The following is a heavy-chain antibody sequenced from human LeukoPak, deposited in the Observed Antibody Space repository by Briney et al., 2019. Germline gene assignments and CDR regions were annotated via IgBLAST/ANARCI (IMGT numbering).Heavy chain of an antibody. D-gene: IGHD4-17*01. CDR2: IYTSGST. CDR1: GVSISSYY. Sequence: SETLSLTCTVSGVSISSYYWNWIRQPAGKGLEWIGRIYTSGSTNYNPSLKSRVTMSVDTSKNQFSLKLSSVTAADTAVYYCARVYGDYYESAFDIWGQGTMVTVSS. CDR3: ARVYGDYYESAFDI. J-gene: IGHJ3*02. V-gene: IGHV4-4*07.